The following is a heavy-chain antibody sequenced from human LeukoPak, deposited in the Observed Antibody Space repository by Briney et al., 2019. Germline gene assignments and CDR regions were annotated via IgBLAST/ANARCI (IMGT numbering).Heavy chain of an antibody. CDR2: INPNSGGT. CDR3: ARGPLNYDFWSGYYEMLDY. D-gene: IGHD3-3*01. Sequence: ASVKVSCKASGYTFTGYYMHWVRQAPGQGLEWMGWINPNSGGTNYAQKFQGRVTMTRDTSISTAYMELSRLRSDGTAVYYCARGPLNYDFWSGYYEMLDYWGQGTLVTVSS. J-gene: IGHJ4*02. V-gene: IGHV1-2*02. CDR1: GYTFTGYY.